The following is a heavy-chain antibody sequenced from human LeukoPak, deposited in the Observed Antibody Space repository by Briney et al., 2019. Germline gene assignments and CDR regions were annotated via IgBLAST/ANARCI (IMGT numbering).Heavy chain of an antibody. V-gene: IGHV5-51*01. D-gene: IGHD3-22*01. CDR2: IYPGDSDT. CDR1: GYTFTTYW. J-gene: IGHJ3*02. Sequence: GESLKISCKASGYTFTTYWIAWVRQMPGKGLEWMGIIYPGDSDTTYSPSFQGQVTISADKSISTAYIQWGSLKASDTAMYYCARVDGFFDSSGLGDAFDIWGQGTKVTVSS. CDR3: ARVDGFFDSSGLGDAFDI.